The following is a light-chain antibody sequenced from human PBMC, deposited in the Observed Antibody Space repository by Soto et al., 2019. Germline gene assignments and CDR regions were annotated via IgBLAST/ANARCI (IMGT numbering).Light chain of an antibody. V-gene: IGLV2-14*01. CDR2: DVS. CDR1: SSDVGGYNY. CDR3: SSYTSSSTLV. Sequence: QSVRTKPASVLGSPGQSITISCTGTSSDVGGYNYVSWYQQHPGKAPKLMIYDVSNRPSGVSNRFSGSKSGNTASLTISGLQAEDEADYYCSSYTSSSTLVFGTGTKVTVL. J-gene: IGLJ1*01.